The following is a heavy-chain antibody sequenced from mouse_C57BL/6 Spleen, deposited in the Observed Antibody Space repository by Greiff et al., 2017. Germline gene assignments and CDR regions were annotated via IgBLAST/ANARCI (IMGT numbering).Heavy chain of an antibody. J-gene: IGHJ4*01. CDR3: ARDFITTVVGAMDY. D-gene: IGHD1-1*01. V-gene: IGHV5-17*01. Sequence: EVKLVESGGGLVKPGGSLKLSCAASGFTFSDYGMHWVRQAPEKGLEWVAYISSGSSTIYYADTVKGRFTISRDNAKNTRFLQMTSLRSEDTAMYYCARDFITTVVGAMDYWGQGTSVTVSS. CDR1: GFTFSDYG. CDR2: ISSGSSTI.